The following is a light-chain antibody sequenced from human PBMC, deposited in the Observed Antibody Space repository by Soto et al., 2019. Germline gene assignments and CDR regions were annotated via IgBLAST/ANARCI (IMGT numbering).Light chain of an antibody. CDR1: QSVSSNF. J-gene: IGKJ1*01. CDR2: GAS. CDR3: QQYETSPRT. V-gene: IGKV3-20*01. Sequence: EIVLTQSPGTLSLSPCERTTLSSSASQSVSSNFLDWYQQKPGQAPRLLIYGASSRATGIPDRFSGSGSGTDFTLTISRLEPEDFAVYYCQQYETSPRTFGQGTKVDI.